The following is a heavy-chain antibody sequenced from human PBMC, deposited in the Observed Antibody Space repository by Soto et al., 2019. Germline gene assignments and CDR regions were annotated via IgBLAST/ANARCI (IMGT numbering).Heavy chain of an antibody. Sequence: QPGGSLRLSCAASGFTFSSYSMNWVRQAPGKGLEWVSYISSSSTIYYADSVKGRFTISRDNAKNSLYLQMNSLRAEDTAVYYCARTSIAVAGIVYWGQGTLVTVSS. CDR1: GFTFSSYS. CDR3: ARTSIAVAGIVY. V-gene: IGHV3-48*01. J-gene: IGHJ4*02. D-gene: IGHD6-19*01. CDR2: ISSSSTI.